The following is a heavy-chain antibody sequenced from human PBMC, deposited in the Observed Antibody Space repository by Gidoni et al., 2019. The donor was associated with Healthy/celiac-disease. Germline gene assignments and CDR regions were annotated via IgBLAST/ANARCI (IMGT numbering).Heavy chain of an antibody. D-gene: IGHD1-7*01. CDR1: GGSISSYY. CDR3: ARVSGKGVELLFDP. CDR2: IYYSGST. Sequence: QVQLQESGPGLVKPSETLSRSCTVAGGSISSYYWSWIRQPPGKGLEWIGYIYYSGSTNYNPSLKSRVTISVDTSKNQFSLKLSSVTAADTAVYYCARVSGKGVELLFDPWGQGTLVTVSS. V-gene: IGHV4-59*01. J-gene: IGHJ5*02.